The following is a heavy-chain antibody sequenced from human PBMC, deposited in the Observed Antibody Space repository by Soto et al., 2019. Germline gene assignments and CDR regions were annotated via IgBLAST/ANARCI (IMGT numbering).Heavy chain of an antibody. D-gene: IGHD1-26*01. CDR3: VRHWLATREFDY. CDR2: LSSSSGHI. J-gene: IGHJ4*02. V-gene: IGHV3-21*01. CDR1: GFTFSSYS. Sequence: GGSLRLSCAASGFTFSSYSMNWVRQAPGKGLEWVSSLSSSSGHIYYADSVKGRFTISRDNAKNSPYLQMNSLRAEDTAVYYCVRHWLATREFDYWGQGTLVTVSS.